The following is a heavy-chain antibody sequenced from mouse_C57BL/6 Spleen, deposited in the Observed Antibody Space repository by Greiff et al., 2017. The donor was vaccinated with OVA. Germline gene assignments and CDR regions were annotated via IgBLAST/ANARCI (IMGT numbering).Heavy chain of an antibody. CDR3: TRREELNWGFDY. V-gene: IGHV1-15*01. CDR2: IDPETGGT. Sequence: VQLQQSGAELVRPGASVTLSCKASGYTFTDYEMHWVKQTPVHGLEWIGAIDPETGGTAYNQKFKGKAILTADKSSSTAYMELRSLTSEDSAVYYCTRREELNWGFDYWGQGTTLTVSS. J-gene: IGHJ2*01. D-gene: IGHD4-1*01. CDR1: GYTFTDYE.